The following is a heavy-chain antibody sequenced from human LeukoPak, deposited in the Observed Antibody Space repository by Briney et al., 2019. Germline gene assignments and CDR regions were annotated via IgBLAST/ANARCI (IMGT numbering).Heavy chain of an antibody. D-gene: IGHD6-13*01. J-gene: IGHJ4*02. CDR3: AKQSAGSSTWYSLHFDC. V-gene: IGHV3-23*01. CDR1: GGSFSGYY. CDR2: VNGNGGST. Sequence: AETLSLTCAVYGGSFSGYYWSWIRQPPGKGLEWVSGVNGNGGSTSYADSVKGRFTISRDNSKNALYLDMSSLRAEDTAIYFCAKQSAGSSTWYSLHFDCWGEGTRVTVSS.